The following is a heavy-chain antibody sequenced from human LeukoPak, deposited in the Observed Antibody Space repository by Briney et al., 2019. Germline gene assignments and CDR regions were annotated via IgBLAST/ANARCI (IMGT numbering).Heavy chain of an antibody. CDR3: AKDRDYGDGTNWFDP. Sequence: GGSLRLSCAASGFTFSDYYMSWIRQAPGKGLEWVSYISSSGTTIYYADSVKGRFTISRDNAKNSLYLQMNSLRAEDTAVYYCAKDRDYGDGTNWFDPWGQGTLVTVSS. J-gene: IGHJ5*02. D-gene: IGHD4-17*01. CDR2: ISSSGTTI. CDR1: GFTFSDYY. V-gene: IGHV3-11*01.